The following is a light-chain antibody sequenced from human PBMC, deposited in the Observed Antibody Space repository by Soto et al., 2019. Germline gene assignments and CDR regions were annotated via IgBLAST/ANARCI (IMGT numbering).Light chain of an antibody. Sequence: QSVLTQPASVSGSPGQSITISCTGSRSDVGSYNLVSWYQQYPGKAPKLMIYEVSKRPSGVSNRFSGSKSRNTASLTISGLQAEDEADYYCCSYAGTYVFGTGTKLTVL. CDR2: EVS. V-gene: IGLV2-23*02. J-gene: IGLJ1*01. CDR3: CSYAGTYV. CDR1: RSDVGSYNL.